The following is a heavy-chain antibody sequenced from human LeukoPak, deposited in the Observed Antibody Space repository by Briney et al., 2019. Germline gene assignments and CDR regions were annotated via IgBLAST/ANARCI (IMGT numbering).Heavy chain of an antibody. Sequence: GGSLRLSCAASGFTFDDFGMSWVRQAPGKGLEWVSAISGSGGSTYYADSVKGRFTISRDNSRNILYLQINSLRAEDTAIYYCAKERESYFEFDFWGQGTLVTVSS. CDR3: AKERESYFEFDF. D-gene: IGHD1-26*01. V-gene: IGHV3-23*01. CDR2: ISGSGGST. CDR1: GFTFDDFG. J-gene: IGHJ4*02.